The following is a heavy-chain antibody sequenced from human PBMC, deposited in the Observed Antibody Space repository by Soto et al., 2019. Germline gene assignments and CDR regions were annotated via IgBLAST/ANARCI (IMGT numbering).Heavy chain of an antibody. Sequence: SETLSLTCAVSGGSISSGGFSWSWIRQPPGKGLEWICYIYHFGGTYSNPSLKSRVTISLDTSKNQSSLKLTSVTAADTAVYFCARGGDYYFDSWGQGTLVTVSS. J-gene: IGHJ4*01. V-gene: IGHV4-30-2*01. CDR2: IYHFGGT. D-gene: IGHD2-21*02. CDR1: GGSISSGGFS. CDR3: ARGGDYYFDS.